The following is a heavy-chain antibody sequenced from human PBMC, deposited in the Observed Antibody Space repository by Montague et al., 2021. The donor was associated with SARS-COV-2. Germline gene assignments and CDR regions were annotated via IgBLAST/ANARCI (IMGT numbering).Heavy chain of an antibody. CDR3: ARERYSFSLTRGSTWFDP. CDR2: INHSGST. V-gene: IGHV4-34*01. D-gene: IGHD3-9*01. Sequence: SETLSLTCTVSGVSISSRFYWTWIRQLPGKGLEWIGEINHSGSTNYNPSLKSRVTISVDTSKNQFSLKLSSVTAADTAVYYCARERYSFSLTRGSTWFDPWGQGTLVTVSS. CDR1: GVSISSRFY. J-gene: IGHJ5*02.